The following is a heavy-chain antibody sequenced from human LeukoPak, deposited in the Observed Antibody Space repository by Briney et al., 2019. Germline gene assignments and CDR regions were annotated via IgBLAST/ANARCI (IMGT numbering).Heavy chain of an antibody. CDR1: GYTLTDLS. CDR3: ARARSRGFDY. CDR2: FDPEDGDT. V-gene: IGHV1-24*01. D-gene: IGHD1-26*01. Sequence: ASVKVSCKVSGYTLTDLSMHWVRQAPGKGLEWMGGFDPEDGDTIYAQKFQGRVTMTRDMSTSTVYMELSSLRSEDTAVYYCARARSRGFDYWGQGTLVTVSS. J-gene: IGHJ4*02.